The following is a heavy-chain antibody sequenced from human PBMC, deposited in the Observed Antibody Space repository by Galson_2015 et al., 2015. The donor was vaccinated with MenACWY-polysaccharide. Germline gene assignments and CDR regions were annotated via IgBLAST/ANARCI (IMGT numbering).Heavy chain of an antibody. Sequence: SLRLSSAASGFTFNSFAMHWVRQAPGKGLEWVALISYDASNKFYAGSLKGRFTISRDNSRNTLYLQMDSLRAEDTAVYYCAKDKGGGSYWGNTKIDYWGQGTLVTVSS. V-gene: IGHV3-30-3*01. CDR3: AKDKGGGSYWGNTKIDY. CDR2: ISYDASNK. CDR1: GFTFNSFA. D-gene: IGHD1-26*01. J-gene: IGHJ4*02.